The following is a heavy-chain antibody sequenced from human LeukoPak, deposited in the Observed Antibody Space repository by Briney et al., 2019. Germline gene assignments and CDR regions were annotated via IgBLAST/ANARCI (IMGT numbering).Heavy chain of an antibody. V-gene: IGHV4-34*01. CDR2: IYHSGST. D-gene: IGHD3-3*01. CDR1: GGSFSDYF. CDR3: VRGGGFLEWLKHNPHYYYMDV. Sequence: PSETLSLTCAVYGGSFSDYFWMWIRQPPGKGLEWIGYIYHSGSTYYNPSLKSRVTISVDRSKNQFSLKLSSVTAADTAVYYCVRGGGFLEWLKHNPHYYYMDVWGKGTTVTVSS. J-gene: IGHJ6*03.